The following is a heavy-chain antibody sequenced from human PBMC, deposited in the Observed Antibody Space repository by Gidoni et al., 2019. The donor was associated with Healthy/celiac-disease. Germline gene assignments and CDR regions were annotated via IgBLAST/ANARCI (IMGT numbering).Heavy chain of an antibody. J-gene: IGHJ3*02. Sequence: QVQLQESGPGLVKPSETLSLTCTVSGGSISSYYWSWIRQPPGKGLEWIGYIYYSGSTNYNPSLKSRVTISVDTSKNQFSLKLSSVTAADTAVYYCARCLRGAFDIWGQGTMVTVSS. CDR3: ARCLRGAFDI. D-gene: IGHD3-16*01. CDR2: IYYSGST. V-gene: IGHV4-59*08. CDR1: GGSISSYY.